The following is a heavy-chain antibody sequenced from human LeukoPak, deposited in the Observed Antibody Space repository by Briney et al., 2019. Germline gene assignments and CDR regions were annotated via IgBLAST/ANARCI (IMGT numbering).Heavy chain of an antibody. CDR2: ISAYNGNT. Sequence: ASVKVSCKASGYTFTSYGIRWVRQAPGQGLEWMGWISAYNGNTNYAQKLQGRVTMTTDTSTSTAYMELRSLRSDDTAVYYCARESPTLYSSSSEFDYWGQGTLVTVSS. CDR1: GYTFTSYG. D-gene: IGHD6-13*01. V-gene: IGHV1-18*01. J-gene: IGHJ4*02. CDR3: ARESPTLYSSSSEFDY.